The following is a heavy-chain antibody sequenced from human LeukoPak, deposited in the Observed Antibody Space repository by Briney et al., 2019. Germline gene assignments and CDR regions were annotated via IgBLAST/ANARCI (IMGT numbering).Heavy chain of an antibody. D-gene: IGHD4-17*01. CDR1: GGTFSSYA. CDR2: IIPILGIA. V-gene: IGHV1-69*04. CDR3: AREFAEGDDYGLNDAFDI. Sequence: SVKVSCKASGGTFSSYAISWVRQAPGQGLEWMGRIIPILGIANYAQKFQGRVTMTRDTSTSTVYMELSSLRSEDTAVYYCAREFAEGDDYGLNDAFDIWGQGTMVTVSS. J-gene: IGHJ3*02.